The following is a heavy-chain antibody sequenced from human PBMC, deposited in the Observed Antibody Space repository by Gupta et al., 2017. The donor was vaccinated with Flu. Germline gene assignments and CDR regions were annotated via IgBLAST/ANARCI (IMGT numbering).Heavy chain of an antibody. CDR2: ISSRGVT. D-gene: IGHD3-16*01. J-gene: IGHJ4*02. CDR1: VFTLSSYD. CDR3: TIGHWAK. Sequence: EVELVESGGCLVQPGGSLRLSCGSSVFTLSSYDISWVRQAPGRGLEWISFISSRGVTYYGDSVRGRFTISRDNARNSLLLQMSGLRDEDTDVYYCTIGHWAKWGQGTLVTVSS. V-gene: IGHV3-48*03.